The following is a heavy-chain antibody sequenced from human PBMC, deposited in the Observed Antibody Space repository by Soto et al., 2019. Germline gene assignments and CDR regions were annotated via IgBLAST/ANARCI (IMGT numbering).Heavy chain of an antibody. V-gene: IGHV1-46*01. Sequence: QVQLVQSGAEVKKPEASVKVSCKASGYIFTNYYIHWVRQAPGQGLEWMAIINPLPTSGSTNYAQKFQCRVTVTRDTSTSTVYLGLSSLRSDDTAVYYCARDLAAAAYWGQGTLVTVSS. CDR2: INPLPTSGST. CDR3: ARDLAAAAY. CDR1: GYIFTNYY. J-gene: IGHJ4*02. D-gene: IGHD6-13*01.